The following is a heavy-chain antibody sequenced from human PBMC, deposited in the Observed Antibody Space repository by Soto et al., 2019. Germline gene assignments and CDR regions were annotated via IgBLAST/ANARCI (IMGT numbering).Heavy chain of an antibody. Sequence: GGSLRLSCAASGFTFSSYSMNWVRQAPGKGLEWVSSISSSSSYIYYADSVKGRFTISRDNAKNSLYLQMNSLRAEDTAVYYCARDSTPSYCSSTSCYDPAPFDYWGQGTLVTVSS. D-gene: IGHD2-2*01. CDR2: ISSSSSYI. CDR3: ARDSTPSYCSSTSCYDPAPFDY. CDR1: GFTFSSYS. V-gene: IGHV3-21*01. J-gene: IGHJ4*02.